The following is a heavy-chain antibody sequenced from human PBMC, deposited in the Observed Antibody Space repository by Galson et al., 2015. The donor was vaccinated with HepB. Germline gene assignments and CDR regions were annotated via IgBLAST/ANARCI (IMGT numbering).Heavy chain of an antibody. CDR2: IDHSGNT. J-gene: IGHJ1*01. CDR1: GASFSGYY. CDR3: ARGFFYTKYFQH. D-gene: IGHD3-3*01. Sequence: SETLSLTCTVYGASFSGYYWSWIRQSPGKGLEWIGEIDHSGNTDYNPSLKTRVTISLDTSKNQFSLKLTSVTAADTGVYYCARGFFYTKYFQHWGQGTLVTVSS. V-gene: IGHV4-34*01.